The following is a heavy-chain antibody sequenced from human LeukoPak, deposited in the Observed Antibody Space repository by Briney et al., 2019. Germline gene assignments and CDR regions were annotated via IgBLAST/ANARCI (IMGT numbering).Heavy chain of an antibody. D-gene: IGHD6-13*01. CDR2: INHSGST. CDR1: GGSFSGYY. J-gene: IGHJ4*02. V-gene: IGHV4-34*01. Sequence: PSETLSLTCAVYGGSFSGYYWSWIRQPPGKGLEWIGEINHSGSTNYNPSLKSRVTISVDTSKNQFSLKLSPVTAADTAVYYCARAGYSSSWYSDYWGQGTLVTVSS. CDR3: ARAGYSSSWYSDY.